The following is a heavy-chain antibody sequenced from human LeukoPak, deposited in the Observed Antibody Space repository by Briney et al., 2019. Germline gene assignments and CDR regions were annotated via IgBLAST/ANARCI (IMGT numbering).Heavy chain of an antibody. CDR1: GFTFSSYA. V-gene: IGHV3-30-3*01. D-gene: IGHD3-3*01. CDR2: ISYDGSNK. CDR3: ARDLRFLEWLPQDYYYYGMDV. Sequence: PGRSLRLSCAASGFTFSSYAMHWVRQAPGKGLEWVAVISYDGSNKYYADSVKGRFTISRDNSKNTLYLQMNSLRAEDTAVYYCARDLRFLEWLPQDYYYYGMDVWGQGTTVTVS. J-gene: IGHJ6*02.